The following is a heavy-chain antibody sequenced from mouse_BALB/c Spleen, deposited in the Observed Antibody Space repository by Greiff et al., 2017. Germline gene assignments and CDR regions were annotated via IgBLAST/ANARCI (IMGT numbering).Heavy chain of an antibody. Sequence: EVQGVESGGGLVQPGGSRKLSCAASGFTFSDYGMAWVRQAPGKGPEWVAFISNLAYSIYYADTVTGRFTISRENAKNTLYLEMSSLRSEDTAMYYCARERGIHYYGFDYWGQGTTLTVSS. CDR2: ISNLAYSI. V-gene: IGHV5-15*02. CDR3: ARERGIHYYGFDY. D-gene: IGHD1-2*01. CDR1: GFTFSDYG. J-gene: IGHJ2*01.